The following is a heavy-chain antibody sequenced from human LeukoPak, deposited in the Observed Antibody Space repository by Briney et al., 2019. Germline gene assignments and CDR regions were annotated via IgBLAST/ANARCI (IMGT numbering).Heavy chain of an antibody. J-gene: IGHJ6*03. CDR3: ARLVAVAGEDYYYYYMDV. V-gene: IGHV1-46*01. Sequence: ASVKVSCKASGYTFTSYYMHWVRQAPGQGLEWVEIINPSGGSTSYAQKFQGRVTMTTDTSTSTVYMELRSLRSDDTAVYYCARLVAVAGEDYYYYYMDVWGKGTTVTISS. CDR1: GYTFTSYY. CDR2: INPSGGST. D-gene: IGHD6-19*01.